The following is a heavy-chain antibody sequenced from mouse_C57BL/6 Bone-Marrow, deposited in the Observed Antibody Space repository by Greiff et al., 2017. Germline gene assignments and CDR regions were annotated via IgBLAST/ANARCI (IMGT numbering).Heavy chain of an antibody. CDR1: GYTFTGYW. V-gene: IGHV1-9*01. CDR3: AGGYDFYAVDY. Sequence: QVQLQQSGAELMKPGASVKLSCKATGYTFTGYWIEWVKQRPGHGLEWIGEILPGGGSTNYNEKFKGKATFTADTSSNTAYMQLSSLTTEDSAIYYCAGGYDFYAVDYWGQGTSVTVSS. J-gene: IGHJ4*01. CDR2: ILPGGGST. D-gene: IGHD2-2*01.